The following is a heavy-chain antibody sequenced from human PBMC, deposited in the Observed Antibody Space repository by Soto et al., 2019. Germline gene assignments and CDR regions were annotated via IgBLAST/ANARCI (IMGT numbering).Heavy chain of an antibody. CDR3: AREGILGPFDAYDL. J-gene: IGHJ3*01. Sequence: ASVKVSCKASVFTSSGISWVRQAPEQGLEWLGWISTHNGNTIYGQKFQGRVIMTIETSTTTVYMELRGLNSDDTAVYFCAREGILGPFDAYDLWGQGTPVTVSS. CDR1: VFTSSG. V-gene: IGHV1-18*04. CDR2: ISTHNGNT. D-gene: IGHD3-3*01.